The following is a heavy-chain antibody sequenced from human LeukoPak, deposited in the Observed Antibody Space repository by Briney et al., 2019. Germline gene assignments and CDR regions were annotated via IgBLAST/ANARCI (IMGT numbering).Heavy chain of an antibody. V-gene: IGHV4-39*07. CDR2: IYYSGST. D-gene: IGHD3-22*01. J-gene: IGHJ3*02. Sequence: SETLSLTCTVSGGSISSSSYYWGWIRRPPGKGLEWIGSIYYSGSTYYNPSLKSRVTISVDTSKNQFSLKLSSVTAADTAVYYCARDSSGYRDAFDIWGQGTMVTVSS. CDR1: GGSISSSSYY. CDR3: ARDSSGYRDAFDI.